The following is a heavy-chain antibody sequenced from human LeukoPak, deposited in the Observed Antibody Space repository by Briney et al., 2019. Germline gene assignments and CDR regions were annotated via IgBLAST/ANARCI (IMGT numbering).Heavy chain of an antibody. J-gene: IGHJ4*02. V-gene: IGHV5-51*01. CDR2: VYPGDSDT. Sequence: GESLKISCQGSGYRFTDHWIAWVRQMPGKGLEWMGMVYPGDSDTRYSPSFQGQVTISADKSINTAYLQWSSLKASDTAIYYCTRRGSSGTYYVFDFWGQGTLVSVSS. CDR3: TRRGSSGTYYVFDF. D-gene: IGHD3-22*01. CDR1: GYRFTDHW.